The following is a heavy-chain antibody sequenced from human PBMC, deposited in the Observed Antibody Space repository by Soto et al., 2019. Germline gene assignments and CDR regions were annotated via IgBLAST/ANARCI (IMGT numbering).Heavy chain of an antibody. Sequence: ASVKVSRKVFGYTLTALSMHWVRQAPGKGLEWMAGFDPLVGESIYSQTFQVRVTMTEDTSTDTAYMVLSSLRSEDTAVYYCVAPLARLFGWNYVLGSGWTFDYWGQGTLVTVSS. CDR2: FDPLVGES. V-gene: IGHV1-24*01. CDR3: VAPLARLFGWNYVLGSGWTFDY. J-gene: IGHJ4*02. D-gene: IGHD6-19*01. CDR1: GYTLTALS.